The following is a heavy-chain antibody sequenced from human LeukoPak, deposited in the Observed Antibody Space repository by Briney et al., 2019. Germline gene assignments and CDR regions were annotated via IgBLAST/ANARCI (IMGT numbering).Heavy chain of an antibody. Sequence: GESLKISCKGSGYSFTSYWIGWVRQMPGKGLEWMGIIYPGDSDTRYSPSFQGQVPISADKSISTAYLQWSSLKASDTAMYYCARDVAVTAIGLAGYAFDIWGQGTMVTVSS. D-gene: IGHD2-21*02. CDR3: ARDVAVTAIGLAGYAFDI. J-gene: IGHJ3*02. V-gene: IGHV5-51*01. CDR1: GYSFTSYW. CDR2: IYPGDSDT.